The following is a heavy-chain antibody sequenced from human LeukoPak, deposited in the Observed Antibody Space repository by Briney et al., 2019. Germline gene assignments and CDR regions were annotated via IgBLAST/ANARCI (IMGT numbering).Heavy chain of an antibody. Sequence: SGGSLRLSCAASGFPFSTYAMGWVRQAPGKGLEWVSAISFSGGSTYYADSVKGRFTISRGNSKNTLYLQMNSLRAEDTAAYYCATNGGNNPFDCWGQGTLVTVSS. CDR2: ISFSGGST. D-gene: IGHD4-23*01. J-gene: IGHJ4*02. V-gene: IGHV3-23*01. CDR3: ATNGGNNPFDC. CDR1: GFPFSTYA.